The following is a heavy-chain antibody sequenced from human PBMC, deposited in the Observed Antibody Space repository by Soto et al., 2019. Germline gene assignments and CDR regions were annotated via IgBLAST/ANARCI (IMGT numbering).Heavy chain of an antibody. Sequence: PSETLSLTCTVSGVSITSYFWSWIRQSPGKGLEWIGEINHSGSTNYNPSLKSRVTISVDTSKNQFSLKLSSVTAADTAVYYCARVGYYDSSGSLHYWGQGTLVTVSS. CDR2: INHSGST. CDR3: ARVGYYDSSGSLHY. D-gene: IGHD3-22*01. J-gene: IGHJ4*02. V-gene: IGHV4-34*01. CDR1: GVSITSYF.